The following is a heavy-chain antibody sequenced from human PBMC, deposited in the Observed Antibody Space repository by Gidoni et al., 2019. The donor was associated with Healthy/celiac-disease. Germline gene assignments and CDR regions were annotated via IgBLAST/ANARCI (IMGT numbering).Heavy chain of an antibody. J-gene: IGHJ5*02. CDR1: GFTLRRYA. CDR3: AKDGEEYYAFWSGQGWFDP. CDR2: ISGSGGST. Sequence: EVQLLESGGGWVKPEGSLRLSCAASGFTLRRYAMSWVRQAPGKGLEWVSAISGSGGSTSYADSVKGRFTISRDNSKTTLYLQMNSLRAEDTAVYYCAKDGEEYYAFWSGQGWFDPWGQGTLVPVSS. D-gene: IGHD3-3*01. V-gene: IGHV3-23*01.